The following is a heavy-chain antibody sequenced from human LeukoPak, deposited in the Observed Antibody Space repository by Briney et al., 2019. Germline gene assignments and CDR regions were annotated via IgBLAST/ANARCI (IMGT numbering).Heavy chain of an antibody. CDR2: ITASGGST. CDR1: GFTFTSYS. D-gene: IGHD6-13*01. Sequence: PGGSLRLSCAASGFTFTSYSMSWVRQAPGKGLEWVSAITASGGSTYYADSVKGRFTISRDNSKNTLYLQMDSPRAEDTALYYCAKHAARGTFDYWGQGTLVTVSS. J-gene: IGHJ4*02. CDR3: AKHAARGTFDY. V-gene: IGHV3-23*01.